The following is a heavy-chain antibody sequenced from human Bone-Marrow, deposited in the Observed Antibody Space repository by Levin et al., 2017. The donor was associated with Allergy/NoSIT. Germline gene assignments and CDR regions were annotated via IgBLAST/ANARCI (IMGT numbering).Heavy chain of an antibody. J-gene: IGHJ4*02. CDR2: ITNYGGRT. V-gene: IGHV3-23*01. CDR1: GFTFDNFA. Sequence: GGSLRLSCAASGFTFDNFAMSWVRQAPGKGLEWVSLITNYGGRTYYADSVKGRFTISRDNSKNTLYLQMNSLRVEDTAVYYCASMRPYGTTWAGFFDDWGQGSLVTVSS. D-gene: IGHD1-14*01. CDR3: ASMRPYGTTWAGFFDD.